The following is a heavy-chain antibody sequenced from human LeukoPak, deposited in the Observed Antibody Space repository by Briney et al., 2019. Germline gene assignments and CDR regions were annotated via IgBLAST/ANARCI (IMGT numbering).Heavy chain of an antibody. Sequence: GESLKISCKGSGYSFTSYWIGWVRQMPGKGLEWMGIIYPGDSDTRYSPSFHGQVIISADKSISTAYLQWSSLKASDTAMYYCVRLPYCGGDCYIDYWSQGTLVTVSS. D-gene: IGHD2-21*01. CDR1: GYSFTSYW. CDR3: VRLPYCGGDCYIDY. V-gene: IGHV5-51*01. J-gene: IGHJ4*02. CDR2: IYPGDSDT.